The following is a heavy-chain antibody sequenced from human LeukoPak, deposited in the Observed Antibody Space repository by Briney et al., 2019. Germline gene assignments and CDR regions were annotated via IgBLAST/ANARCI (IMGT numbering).Heavy chain of an antibody. CDR3: AREVRNYYYDSSGYTDY. J-gene: IGHJ4*02. V-gene: IGHV1-2*02. CDR2: INPNSGGT. Sequence: GASVKVSCKASGYTFTGYYMHWVRQAPGQGLEWMGWINPNSGGTNYAQKFQGRVTMTRDTSISTAYMELSRLRSDDTAVYYCAREVRNYYYDSSGYTDYWGQGTLVTVSS. D-gene: IGHD3-22*01. CDR1: GYTFTGYY.